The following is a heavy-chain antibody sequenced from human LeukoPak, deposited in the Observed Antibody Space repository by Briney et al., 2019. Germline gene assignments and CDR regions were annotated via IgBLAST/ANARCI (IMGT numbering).Heavy chain of an antibody. V-gene: IGHV4-39*07. CDR1: GGSISSSSYY. CDR2: IYYSGST. Sequence: KPSETLSLTCTVSGGSISSSSYYWGWIRQPPGKGLEWIGSIYYSGSTYYNPSLKSRVTISVDTSKNQFSLKLSSVTAADTAVYYCARVDGYGGNYYMDVWGKGTTVTVSS. J-gene: IGHJ6*03. CDR3: ARVDGYGGNYYMDV. D-gene: IGHD4-23*01.